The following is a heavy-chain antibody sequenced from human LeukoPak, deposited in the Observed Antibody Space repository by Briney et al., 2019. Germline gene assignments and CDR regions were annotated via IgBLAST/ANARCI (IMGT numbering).Heavy chain of an antibody. J-gene: IGHJ4*02. CDR2: ISYDGSIK. D-gene: IGHD3-9*01. CDR1: GFTFNNYG. CDR3: AKVYFDILTGYYRGPNFDY. Sequence: PGGPLRLSCAASGFTFNNYGMHWVRQAPGKGLEWVAVISYDGSIKYYADSVKGRFTISRDNSKNTLYLQMDTLRAEDSAVYYCAKVYFDILTGYYRGPNFDYWGQGTLVTASS. V-gene: IGHV3-30*18.